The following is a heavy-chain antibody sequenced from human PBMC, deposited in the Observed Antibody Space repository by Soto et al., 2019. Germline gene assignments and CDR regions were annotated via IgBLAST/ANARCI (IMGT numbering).Heavy chain of an antibody. J-gene: IGHJ4*02. Sequence: EVQLVESGGGLVKPGGSLRLSCAASGVTFSSYSMNWVRQAPAKGLEWVSSISSSSSYIYYADSVKGRFTISRDNAKNSLYLQMNSLRAADTAVYSCERDPRAQGSYWGQGTLVTVSS. CDR3: ERDPRAQGSY. CDR1: GVTFSSYS. CDR2: ISSSSSYI. V-gene: IGHV3-21*01.